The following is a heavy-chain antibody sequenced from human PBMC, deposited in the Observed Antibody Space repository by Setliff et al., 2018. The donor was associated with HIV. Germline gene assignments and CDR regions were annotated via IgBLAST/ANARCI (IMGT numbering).Heavy chain of an antibody. J-gene: IGHJ5*02. Sequence: SETLSLTCTVSASFSSYYWSWIRQPPGKGLEWIGYMYNGGTTNYNPSLQSRVTMSVDVSKNQISLKLTSVTAADTAVYYCARSSSSWSGWFDPWGQGTLVTVSS. V-gene: IGHV4-4*09. CDR2: MYNGGTT. D-gene: IGHD6-13*01. CDR3: ARSSSSWSGWFDP. CDR1: ASFSSYY.